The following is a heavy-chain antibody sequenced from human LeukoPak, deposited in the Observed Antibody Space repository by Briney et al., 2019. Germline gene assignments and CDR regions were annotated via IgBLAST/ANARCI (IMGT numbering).Heavy chain of an antibody. J-gene: IGHJ4*02. D-gene: IGHD6-19*01. CDR3: ARSSGWTLDS. V-gene: IGHV4-34*01. CDR2: INHSGST. Sequence: SETLSLTCAVYGGSFSGYYWSWIRQPPGKGLEWIGEINHSGSTNYNPSLKSRVTISVDTSKNQFSLKLSSVTAADTAVYYCARSSGWTLDSWGQGTLVTVSS. CDR1: GGSFSGYY.